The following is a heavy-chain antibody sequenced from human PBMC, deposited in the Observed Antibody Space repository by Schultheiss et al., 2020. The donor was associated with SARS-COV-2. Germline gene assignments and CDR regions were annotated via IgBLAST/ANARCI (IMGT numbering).Heavy chain of an antibody. Sequence: GGSLRLSCAASGFTFSDYYMSWIRQAPGKGLEWISYISSSGSYTNYADSVKGRFTISRDNSKNTLYLQMNSLRAEDTAVYYCARDRGIAAAGPYYYYGMDVWGQGTTVTVSS. CDR2: ISSSGSYT. CDR1: GFTFSDYY. D-gene: IGHD6-13*01. V-gene: IGHV3-11*05. J-gene: IGHJ6*02. CDR3: ARDRGIAAAGPYYYYGMDV.